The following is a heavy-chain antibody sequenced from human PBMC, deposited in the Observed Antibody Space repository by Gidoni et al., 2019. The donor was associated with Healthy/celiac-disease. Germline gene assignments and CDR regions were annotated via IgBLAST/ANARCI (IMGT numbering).Heavy chain of an antibody. Sequence: QVQLVESGGGVVQPGRSLRLSCAASGFTFSSYAMHWVRQAPGKGLEWVAVISYDGSNKYYADSVKGRFTISRDNSKNTLYLQMNSLRAEDTAVYYCARAQYYYDSSGYSTSPDAFDIWGQGTMVTVSS. CDR1: GFTFSSYA. CDR3: ARAQYYYDSSGYSTSPDAFDI. CDR2: ISYDGSNK. D-gene: IGHD3-22*01. V-gene: IGHV3-30-3*01. J-gene: IGHJ3*02.